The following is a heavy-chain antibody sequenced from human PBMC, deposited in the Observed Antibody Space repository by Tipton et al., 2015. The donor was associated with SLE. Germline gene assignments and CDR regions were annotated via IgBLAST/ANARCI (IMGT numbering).Heavy chain of an antibody. Sequence: TLSLTCTVSGGSISSSSYYWGWIRQPPGKGLEWIGSIYYSGSTYYNPSLKSRVTISVDTSKNQFSLTLSSVTAADTAVYYCARDLAYCGGDCRMFDYWGQGTLVTVSS. CDR1: GGSISSSSYY. CDR3: ARDLAYCGGDCRMFDY. J-gene: IGHJ4*02. V-gene: IGHV4-39*07. D-gene: IGHD2-21*01. CDR2: IYYSGST.